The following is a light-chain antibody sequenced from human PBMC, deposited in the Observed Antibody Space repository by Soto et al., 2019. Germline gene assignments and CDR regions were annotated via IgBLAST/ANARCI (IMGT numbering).Light chain of an antibody. V-gene: IGKV3-11*01. Sequence: EIVLTQSPATLSLSPGERATLSCMASQSVSSYLAWYQQQPGQAPRLLIYDASNRATGIPARFSGSGSGTDFSLTISSLEPEDFAVYYCQQRSNWPPLTFGGGTKVDI. CDR2: DAS. CDR1: QSVSSY. J-gene: IGKJ4*01. CDR3: QQRSNWPPLT.